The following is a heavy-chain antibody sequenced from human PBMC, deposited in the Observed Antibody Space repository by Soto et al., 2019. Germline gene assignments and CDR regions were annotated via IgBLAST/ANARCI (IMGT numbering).Heavy chain of an antibody. Sequence: QVQLKVWGPGLVKPSQTLSLTCTVSGGSISSGGYYCSWIRQHPGKGLEWIGYIYYSGSTYYNPSLKSRVTISVDTSKNQFSLKLSSVTAADTAVYYCARGGNYDSSGYVTDYWGQGTLVTVSS. CDR2: IYYSGST. CDR1: GGSISSGGYY. D-gene: IGHD3-22*01. J-gene: IGHJ4*02. CDR3: ARGGNYDSSGYVTDY. V-gene: IGHV4-31*03.